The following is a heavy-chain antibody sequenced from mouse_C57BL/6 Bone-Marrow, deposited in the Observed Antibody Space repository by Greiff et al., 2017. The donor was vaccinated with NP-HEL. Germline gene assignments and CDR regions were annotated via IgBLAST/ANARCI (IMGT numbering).Heavy chain of an antibody. V-gene: IGHV3-5*01. CDR3: AREVYYGNHWYFDV. CDR1: GISITTGNYR. D-gene: IGHD2-1*01. CDR2: IYYSGTI. J-gene: IGHJ1*03. Sequence: EVQLVESGPGLVKPSQTVFLTCTVTGISITTGNYRWSWIRQFPGNKLEWIGYIYYSGTITYNPSLTSRTTITRDTPKNQFFLEMNSLTAEDTATYYCAREVYYGNHWYFDVWGTGTTVTVSS.